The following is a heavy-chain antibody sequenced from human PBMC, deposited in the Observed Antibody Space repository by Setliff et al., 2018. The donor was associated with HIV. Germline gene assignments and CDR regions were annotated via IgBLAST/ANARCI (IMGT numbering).Heavy chain of an antibody. V-gene: IGHV4-34*01. CDR3: ARGTYYYYYYMDV. J-gene: IGHJ6*03. CDR1: GGSFSGYY. CDR2: ISHSGTT. Sequence: SETLSLTCAVYGGSFSGYYWSWIRQPPGKGLEWSGEISHSGTTKYNPALKSRVTISVDTSKNQFSLKLSSVTAADTAVYFCARGTYYYYYYMDVWGKGTTVTVSS.